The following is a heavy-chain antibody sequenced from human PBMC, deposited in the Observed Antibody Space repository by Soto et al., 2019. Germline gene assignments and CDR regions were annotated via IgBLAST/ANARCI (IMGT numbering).Heavy chain of an antibody. CDR1: GFTFSNYW. D-gene: IGHD2-15*01. V-gene: IGHV3-7*01. J-gene: IGHJ4*02. CDR2: IKEDGSEK. Sequence: LRLSCAASGFTFSNYWMTWFRQAPGKGREWVANIKEDGSEKHYVDSVKGRFTISRDNAKNSLYLQMNSLRVEDTAVYFCSRDVVVGAKALNYWGQGALVTVSS. CDR3: SRDVVVGAKALNY.